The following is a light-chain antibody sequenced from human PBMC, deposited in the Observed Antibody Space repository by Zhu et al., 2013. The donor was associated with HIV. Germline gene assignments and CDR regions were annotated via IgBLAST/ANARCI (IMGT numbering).Light chain of an antibody. Sequence: QSALTQPASVSGSPGQSITISCTGTSSDVGSYNLVSWYQQHPGKAPKLMIYEGSKRPSGVSNRFSGSKSGTSASLAITNLQAEDEADYYCQSYDSTLGGSVFGGGTKLTVI. V-gene: IGLV2-14*02. CDR2: EGS. CDR3: QSYDSTLGGSV. J-gene: IGLJ3*02. CDR1: SSDVGSYNL.